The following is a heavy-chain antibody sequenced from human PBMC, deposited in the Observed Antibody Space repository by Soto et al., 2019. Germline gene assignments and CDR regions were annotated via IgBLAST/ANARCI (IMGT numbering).Heavy chain of an antibody. Sequence: SETLSLTCTVSGGSISSGDYYWSWIRQPPGKGLEWIGYIYYSGSTYYNPSLKSRVSILLDTSKNQFSLRLTSVTAADTAVYYCARVGDPYDIWGQGTTVTVSS. CDR1: GGSISSGDYY. V-gene: IGHV4-30-4*01. J-gene: IGHJ6*02. CDR2: IYYSGST. D-gene: IGHD3-10*01. CDR3: ARVGDPYDI.